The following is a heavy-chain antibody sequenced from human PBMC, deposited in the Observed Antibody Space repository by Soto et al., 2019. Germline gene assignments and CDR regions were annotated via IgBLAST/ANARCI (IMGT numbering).Heavy chain of an antibody. V-gene: IGHV1-69*01. CDR1: GGTFSNFG. Sequence: QGQLVQSGAEVKKPGSSVRVSCKASGGTFSNFGFSWVRQAPGQGLEWMGGIIPIFASSNYAQKFQGRLTSTADESTSTAYMDLSSLRSEDTALYFCAKDVGVQQLLFVFETWGQGTLVTVSS. CDR2: IIPIFASS. J-gene: IGHJ5*02. D-gene: IGHD6-13*01. CDR3: AKDVGVQQLLFVFET.